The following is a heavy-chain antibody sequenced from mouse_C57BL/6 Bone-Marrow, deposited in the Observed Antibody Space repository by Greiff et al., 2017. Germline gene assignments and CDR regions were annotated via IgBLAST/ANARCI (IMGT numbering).Heavy chain of an antibody. CDR2: ISGGGGNT. Sequence: EVQLVESGGGLVKPGGSLKLSCAASGFTFSSYTMSWVRQTPEKRLQWVAAISGGGGNTYYPYSVKGRFTISRDNDKNILYLQMGSLRSEDTALYYCSRQVTTVLATKYFDVWGTGTTVTVSS. D-gene: IGHD1-1*01. J-gene: IGHJ1*03. CDR3: SRQVTTVLATKYFDV. CDR1: GFTFSSYT. V-gene: IGHV5-9*01.